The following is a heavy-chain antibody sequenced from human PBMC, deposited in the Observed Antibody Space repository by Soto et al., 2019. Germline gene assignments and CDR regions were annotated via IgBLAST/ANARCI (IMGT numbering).Heavy chain of an antibody. CDR2: ISYDGSNK. V-gene: IGHV3-30-3*01. Sequence: GGSLRLSCAASGFTFSSYAMHWVRQAPGKGLEWVAVISYDGSNKYYADSVKGRFTISRDNSKNTLYLQMNSLRAEDTAVYYCARTGYSSGLYNWFDPWGQGTMVTV. J-gene: IGHJ5*02. D-gene: IGHD6-19*01. CDR1: GFTFSSYA. CDR3: ARTGYSSGLYNWFDP.